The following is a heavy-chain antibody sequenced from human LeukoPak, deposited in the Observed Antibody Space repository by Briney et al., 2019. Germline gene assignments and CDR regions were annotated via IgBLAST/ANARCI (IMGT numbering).Heavy chain of an antibody. Sequence: GGSLRLSCAASGFTFSSYGMHWVRQAPGKGLEWVAVIWYDGSNKYYADSVKGRFTISRDNSKTTLYLQMNSLRAEDTAVYYCARADSSGWYQYFDLWGRGTLVTVSS. D-gene: IGHD6-19*01. CDR1: GFTFSSYG. CDR2: IWYDGSNK. J-gene: IGHJ2*01. V-gene: IGHV3-33*01. CDR3: ARADSSGWYQYFDL.